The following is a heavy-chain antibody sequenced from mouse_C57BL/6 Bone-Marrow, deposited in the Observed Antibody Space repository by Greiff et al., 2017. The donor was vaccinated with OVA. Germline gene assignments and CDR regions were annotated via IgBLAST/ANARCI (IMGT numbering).Heavy chain of an antibody. V-gene: IGHV14-4*01. D-gene: IGHD3-1*01. Sequence: VQLQQSGAELVRPGASVKLSCTASGFNIKDDYMHWVKQRPEQGLEWIGWIDPENGDTEYASKFQGKATITADTSSNTAYLQLSSLTSEDTAVYYCTTYGLKGYWGQGTTLTVSS. CDR2: IDPENGDT. CDR3: TTYGLKGY. CDR1: GFNIKDDY. J-gene: IGHJ2*01.